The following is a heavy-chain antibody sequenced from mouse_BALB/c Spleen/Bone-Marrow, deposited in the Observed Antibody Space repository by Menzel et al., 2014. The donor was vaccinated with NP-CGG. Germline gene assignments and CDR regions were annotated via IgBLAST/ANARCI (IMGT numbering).Heavy chain of an antibody. J-gene: IGHJ3*01. V-gene: IGHV1-20*02. D-gene: IGHD2-4*01. CDR1: GYSFTGYF. Sequence: VQLQQPGPELVKPGASVKISCKASGYSFTGYFMNWVMQSHGKSLEWIGRINPYNGDTFYNQKFKDKATLTIDKSSSTAHKELRSLASEDSAVYYCARIYDYDRGAWFAYWGQGTLVTVSA. CDR2: INPYNGDT. CDR3: ARIYDYDRGAWFAY.